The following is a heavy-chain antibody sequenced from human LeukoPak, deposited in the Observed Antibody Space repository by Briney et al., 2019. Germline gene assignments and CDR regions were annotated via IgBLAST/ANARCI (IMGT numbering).Heavy chain of an antibody. D-gene: IGHD6-19*01. J-gene: IGHJ4*02. CDR2: IIPIFGTA. V-gene: IGHV1-69*05. CDR3: ARGSSGWYGGPFDY. CDR1: GGTFSSYA. Sequence: ASVKVSCKASGGTFSSYAISWVRQAPGQGLEWMGGIIPIFGTANYAQKFQGRVTITTDESTSTAYMELSSLRSEDTAVYYCARGSSGWYGGPFDYWGQGTLVTVSS.